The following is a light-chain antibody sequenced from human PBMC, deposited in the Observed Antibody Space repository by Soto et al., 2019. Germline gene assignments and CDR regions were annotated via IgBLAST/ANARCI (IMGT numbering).Light chain of an antibody. CDR3: QQYESSPIT. V-gene: IGKV3-20*01. Sequence: DIVLTQSPGTLSLSPGERASLSCRASQSLSNFFLAWYQQKPGQAPRLLIYGTSIRATGIPDRFSGSGSETDFTLTVNRLEPEDFAVYYCQQYESSPITFGQGHDWRL. CDR2: GTS. CDR1: QSLSNFF. J-gene: IGKJ5*01.